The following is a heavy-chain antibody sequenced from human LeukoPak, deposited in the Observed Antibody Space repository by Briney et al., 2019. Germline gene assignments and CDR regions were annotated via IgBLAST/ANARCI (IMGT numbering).Heavy chain of an antibody. CDR1: GFTFSTYA. CDR2: ISGGDGSP. Sequence: GGSLRLSCAASGFTFSTYAMRWVRQAPGKGLEWVSSISGGDGSPYYADSVKGRFAISRDNSKNTLYLQMNSLRAEDTAVYYCAKGESHPKYYFDYWGQGTLVTVSS. J-gene: IGHJ4*02. D-gene: IGHD3-10*01. CDR3: AKGESHPKYYFDY. V-gene: IGHV3-23*01.